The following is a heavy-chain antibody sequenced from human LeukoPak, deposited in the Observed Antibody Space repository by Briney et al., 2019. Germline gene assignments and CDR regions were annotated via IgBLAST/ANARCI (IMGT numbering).Heavy chain of an antibody. Sequence: SETLSLTCSVSGGSISSAGNYWTWLRHHPGKGLEWIGYIYYSGSTHYNPSLESRVTISVDTSKSQFSLKLNSVTAADTAVYYCARARQVVRYGMDVWGQGTTVTVSS. CDR1: GGSISSAGNY. CDR3: ARARQVVRYGMDV. D-gene: IGHD2-15*01. CDR2: IYYSGST. J-gene: IGHJ6*02. V-gene: IGHV4-31*03.